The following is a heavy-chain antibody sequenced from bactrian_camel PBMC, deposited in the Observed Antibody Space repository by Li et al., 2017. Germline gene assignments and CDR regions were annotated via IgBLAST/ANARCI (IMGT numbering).Heavy chain of an antibody. J-gene: IGHJ4*01. Sequence: HVQLVESGGGLIQPGGSLRLSCTASGLTFDDYTMGWFRQAPGEAREGVASIGTGGSSAYYAESVKGRFTISRDTAKNTVYLQMNDLKPDDTAVYFCTYDGWVERDGRCDSGDEGTQVTVS. CDR2: IGTGGSSA. CDR1: GLTFDDYT. V-gene: IGHV3S61*01. CDR3: TYDGWVERDGRCDS. D-gene: IGHD3*01.